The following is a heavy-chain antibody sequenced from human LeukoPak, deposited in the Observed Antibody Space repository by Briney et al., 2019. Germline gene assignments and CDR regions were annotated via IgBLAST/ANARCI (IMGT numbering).Heavy chain of an antibody. J-gene: IGHJ4*02. CDR3: AREASSRAGFVDY. Sequence: GGSLRLSCAASGFSFSNYWMQWVRQAPGKGLLWVSRIDSVGSGTSYADSVKGRFTISRDNAKNTIYLQMNSLRAEDTAVYYCAREASSRAGFVDYWGQGILVTVSS. CDR2: IDSVGSGT. CDR1: GFSFSNYW. D-gene: IGHD6-13*01. V-gene: IGHV3-74*01.